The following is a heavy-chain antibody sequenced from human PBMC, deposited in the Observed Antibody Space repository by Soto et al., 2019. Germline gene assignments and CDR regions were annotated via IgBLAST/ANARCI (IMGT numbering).Heavy chain of an antibody. CDR2: IYPGDSNT. CDR3: GRHWDYYDSSGNYYAYGMDV. V-gene: IGHV5-51*01. CDR1: GYSFANHW. J-gene: IGHJ6*02. Sequence: GESLKISCKGSGYSFANHWIGWVRQMPGKGLEWMGIIYPGDSNTKYSPSFQGQVTISADKSISTAYVQWSSLKASDTAMYYCGRHWDYYDSSGNYYAYGMDVWGQGTTVTVSS. D-gene: IGHD3-22*01.